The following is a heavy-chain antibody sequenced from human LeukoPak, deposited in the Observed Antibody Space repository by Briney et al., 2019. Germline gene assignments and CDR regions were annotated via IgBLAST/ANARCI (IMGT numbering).Heavy chain of an antibody. D-gene: IGHD3-10*01. J-gene: IGHJ4*02. V-gene: IGHV1-69*10. Sequence: ASVKVSCKASGGTFSSYAISWVRQAPGKGLEWVGGIRPETGEPIFAQKFRGRVTITEDTFTDTGYLELRGLTSEDTAVYYCSTDSGRSYFYFDFWGQGTLVTVSS. CDR3: STDSGRSYFYFDF. CDR1: GGTFSSYA. CDR2: IRPETGEP.